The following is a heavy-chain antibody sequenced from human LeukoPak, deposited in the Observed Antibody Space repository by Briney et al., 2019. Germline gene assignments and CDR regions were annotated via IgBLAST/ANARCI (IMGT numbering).Heavy chain of an antibody. V-gene: IGHV3-30*02. CDR2: IRYDGTNK. J-gene: IGHJ3*02. CDR1: GFTFSSYG. CDR3: AKDDPGNSNAFYI. D-gene: IGHD1-7*01. Sequence: PGGSLRLSCAAPGFTFSSYGMHWVRQAPGKGLEWVAFIRYDGTNKYYADSVKGRFTISRDNSKNTLYLQMNSLRAEDTAVYYCAKDDPGNSNAFYIWGQGTMVTVFS.